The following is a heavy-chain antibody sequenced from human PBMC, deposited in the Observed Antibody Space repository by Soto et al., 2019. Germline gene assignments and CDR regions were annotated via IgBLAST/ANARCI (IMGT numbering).Heavy chain of an antibody. D-gene: IGHD1-1*01. CDR1: GFTFSSYS. V-gene: IGHV3-21*01. CDR3: ARDFRTGTDAFDI. CDR2: ISSSSSYI. J-gene: IGHJ3*02. Sequence: GGSLRLSSAASGFTFSSYSMNWVRQAPGKGLEWVSSISSSSSYIYYADSVKGRFTISRDNAKNSLYLQMNSLRAEDTAVYYCARDFRTGTDAFDIWGQGTMVTVSS.